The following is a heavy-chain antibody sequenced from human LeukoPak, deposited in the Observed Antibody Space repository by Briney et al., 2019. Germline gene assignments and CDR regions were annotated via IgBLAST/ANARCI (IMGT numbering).Heavy chain of an antibody. CDR3: ARGHFDSSGYYYDYFDY. D-gene: IGHD3-22*01. V-gene: IGHV4-38-2*02. CDR1: GYSISSGYY. Sequence: SETLSLTCTVSGYSISSGYYWGWIRQPPGKGLEWIGSIYHSGSTYYNPSLKSRVTISVDTSKNQFALKVNSVTAADTAVYYCARGHFDSSGYYYDYFDYWGQGTPVTVSS. J-gene: IGHJ4*02. CDR2: IYHSGST.